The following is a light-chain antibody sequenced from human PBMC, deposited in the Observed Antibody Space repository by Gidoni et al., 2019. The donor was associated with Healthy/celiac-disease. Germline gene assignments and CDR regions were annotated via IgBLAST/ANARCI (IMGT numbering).Light chain of an antibody. CDR1: QSVSSY. J-gene: IGKJ1*01. CDR3: QQRSNWPLT. V-gene: IGKV3-11*01. CDR2: DAS. Sequence: EIVLTQSPATLSLSPGERATLSCRASQSVSSYLAWYQQKPGQAPRLLIYDASNRATGIPARCSGSGSGTDFTLTISSLEPEDFSVYYCQQRSNWPLTFXQXTKVEIK.